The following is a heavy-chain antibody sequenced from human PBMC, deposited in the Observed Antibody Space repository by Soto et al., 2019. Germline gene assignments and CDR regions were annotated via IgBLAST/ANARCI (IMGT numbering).Heavy chain of an antibody. V-gene: IGHV4-30-2*01. CDR1: GGSISSCGYS. CDR2: IYHSVST. CDR3: AGVPYS. D-gene: IGHD2-8*01. Sequence: QLQLQESGSGLVKPSQTLSLTCAVSGGSISSCGYSWIWIRQPPGQGLEWIAYIYHSVSTYYNPSLKSRVTISVDRSQNQFSLKLRYVTAADTAWEFGAGVPYSWGQGTLVTVSS. J-gene: IGHJ4*02.